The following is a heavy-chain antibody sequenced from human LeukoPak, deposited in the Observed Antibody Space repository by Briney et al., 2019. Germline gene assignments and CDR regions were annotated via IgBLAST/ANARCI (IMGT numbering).Heavy chain of an antibody. CDR2: IYYSGSP. CDR1: GGSISNNNYY. J-gene: IGHJ4*02. V-gene: IGHV4-39*01. D-gene: IGHD1-1*01. Sequence: PSETLSLTCTVSGGSISNNNYYWAWIRQPPGKGLECIGSIYYSGSPYYNPSLKSRVTISVDTSKNQFSLRLSSVTAADTAVYYCATWRTAKTGFDYWGQGTLVTVSS. CDR3: ATWRTAKTGFDY.